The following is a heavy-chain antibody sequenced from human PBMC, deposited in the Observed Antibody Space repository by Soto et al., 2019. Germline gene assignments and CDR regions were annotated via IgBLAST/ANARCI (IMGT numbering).Heavy chain of an antibody. CDR2: IIPIFGTA. CDR3: ARRHIVVVTAIDGSMDF. Sequence: QVQLVQSGAEVKKPGSSVKVSCKASGGTFSSYAISWVRQAPGQGLEWMGGIIPIFGTANYAQKFQGRVTIPADDSTSPAYIELRSLRSEDTAVYYCARRHIVVVTAIDGSMDFWGQATTVTVSS. CDR1: GGTFSSYA. D-gene: IGHD2-21*02. J-gene: IGHJ6*02. V-gene: IGHV1-69*12.